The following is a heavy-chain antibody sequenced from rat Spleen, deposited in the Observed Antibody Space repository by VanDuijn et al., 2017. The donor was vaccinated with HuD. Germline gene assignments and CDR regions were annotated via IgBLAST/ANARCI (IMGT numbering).Heavy chain of an antibody. J-gene: IGHJ2*01. V-gene: IGHV5-29*01. Sequence: EVQLVESDGGLVQPGRSLKLSCAASGFTFSDYGVAWVRQAPTTGLEWVATISYGDSSGHSGTYYRDSVKGRFTISRDNARRTLHLQMNSLRSEDTATYYCTRASYSGALMYTTDYWGQGVMVTVSS. CDR1: GFTFSDYG. D-gene: IGHD1-6*01. CDR3: TRASYSGALMYTTDY. CDR2: ISYGDSSGHSGT.